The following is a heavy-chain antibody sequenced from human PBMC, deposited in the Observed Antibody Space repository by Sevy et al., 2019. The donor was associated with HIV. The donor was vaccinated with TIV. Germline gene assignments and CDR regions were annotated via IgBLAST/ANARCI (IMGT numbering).Heavy chain of an antibody. CDR2: INPNSGGT. V-gene: IGHV1-2*02. CDR3: ARDQYYYGTRSYWFDP. D-gene: IGHD3-10*01. CDR1: GYTFTGYY. Sequence: ASVKVSCKASGYTFTGYYKHWVRQAPGQGLEWMGWINPNSGGTNYAQKFQGRVTMTRDTSISTAYMELSRLRSDDTAVYYCARDQYYYGTRSYWFDPWGQGTLVTVSS. J-gene: IGHJ5*02.